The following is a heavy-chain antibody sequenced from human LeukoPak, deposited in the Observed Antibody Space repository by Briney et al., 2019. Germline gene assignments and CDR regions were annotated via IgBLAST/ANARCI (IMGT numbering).Heavy chain of an antibody. CDR3: ARVAIAAAGTGGDY. CDR2: IYHSGST. D-gene: IGHD6-13*01. V-gene: IGHV4-30-2*01. J-gene: IGHJ4*02. Sequence: PSETLSLTCTVSGGSISSGGYYWSWIRQPPGKGLEWIGYIYHSGSTYYNPSLKSRVTISVDRSKNQFSLKLSSVTAADTAVYYCARVAIAAAGTGGDYWGQGTLVTVSS. CDR1: GGSISSGGYY.